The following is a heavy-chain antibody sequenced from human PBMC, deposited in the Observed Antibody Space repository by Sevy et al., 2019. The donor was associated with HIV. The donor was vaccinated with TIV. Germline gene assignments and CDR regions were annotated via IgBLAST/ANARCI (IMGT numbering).Heavy chain of an antibody. CDR2: ISAYNGNT. J-gene: IGHJ6*03. CDR3: ARGPKVLRFSSPTGEDYYYYMDV. D-gene: IGHD3-3*01. V-gene: IGHV1-18*01. CDR1: GYTFSNYG. Sequence: ASVKVSCKASGYTFSNYGINWVRQAPGQGLEWMAWISAYNGNTNYGQKLQGSVTMTTDTSTSTAYMELRSLRSDDTAVYYCARGPKVLRFSSPTGEDYYYYMDVWGKRTTVTVSS.